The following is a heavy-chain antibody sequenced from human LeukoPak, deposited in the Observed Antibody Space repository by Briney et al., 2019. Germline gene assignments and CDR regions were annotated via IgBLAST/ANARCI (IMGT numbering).Heavy chain of an antibody. J-gene: IGHJ4*02. D-gene: IGHD3-16*01. CDR2: IWYDGSNK. V-gene: IGHV3-33*01. CDR3: PRDLGEFEDY. Sequence: GRSLRLSCAASGFTFSSYGMHWVRQAPGKGLEWVAVIWYDGSNKYYADSVKGRFAISRDNSKYTLYLQMNSLRAEDTAVYYCPRDLGEFEDYWGQGTLVTVSS. CDR1: GFTFSSYG.